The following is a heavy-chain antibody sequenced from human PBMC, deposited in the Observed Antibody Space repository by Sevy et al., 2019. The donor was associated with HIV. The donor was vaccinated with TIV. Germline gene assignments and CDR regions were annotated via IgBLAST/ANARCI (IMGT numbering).Heavy chain of an antibody. CDR1: GYTFIGYY. J-gene: IGHJ5*02. CDR3: AGQTSGWYDWFDP. D-gene: IGHD6-19*01. Sequence: ASVKVSCKASGYTFIGYYIHWLRQAPGQGLEWIGRINPSSGGTKYTQKFQGRVTVTTDMSVSTAYMDLIGLSSGDTAMYYCAGQTSGWYDWFDPWGQGTLVTVSS. V-gene: IGHV1-2*06. CDR2: INPSSGGT.